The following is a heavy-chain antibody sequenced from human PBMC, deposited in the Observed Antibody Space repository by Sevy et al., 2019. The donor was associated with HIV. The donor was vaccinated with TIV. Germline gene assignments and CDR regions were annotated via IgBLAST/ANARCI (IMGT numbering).Heavy chain of an antibody. CDR2: ISSSSSYI. CDR3: ARGREGASGYYPDYYYYYGMDV. J-gene: IGHJ6*02. D-gene: IGHD3-22*01. CDR1: GFTFSSYS. Sequence: GGSLRLSCAASGFTFSSYSMNWVRQAPGKGLEWVSSISSSSSYIYYADSVEGRFTISRDNAKNSLYLQMNSLRAEDTAVYYCARGREGASGYYPDYYYYYGMDVWGQGTTVTVSS. V-gene: IGHV3-21*01.